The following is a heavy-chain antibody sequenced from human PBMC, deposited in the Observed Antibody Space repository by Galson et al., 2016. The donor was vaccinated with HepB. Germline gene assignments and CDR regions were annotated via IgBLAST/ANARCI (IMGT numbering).Heavy chain of an antibody. CDR1: GGSISSSSYY. V-gene: IGHV4-39*07. CDR2: IYYSGST. J-gene: IGHJ4*02. CDR3: ARDTYYYETSGPI. Sequence: SETLSLTCTVSGGSISSSSYYWGWIRQPPGKGLEWIGSIYYSGSTYYNPSLKSRVTISVDTSKNPFSLKLSSVTAADTAVYYCARDTYYYETSGPIWGQGTLVTVSS. D-gene: IGHD3-22*01.